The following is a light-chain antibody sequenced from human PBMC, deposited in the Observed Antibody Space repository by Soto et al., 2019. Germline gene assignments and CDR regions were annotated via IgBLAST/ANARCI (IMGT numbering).Light chain of an antibody. J-gene: IGKJ4*01. V-gene: IGKV3-11*01. Sequence: EIVLTQSPATLSLSPGERATLSCRASQSVSSYLAWYQQKPGQAPRLLIYDASNSATGIPARFSGSGSGTYFTITISSLDPEDFAVYSWQQRSNWPHTFGGGTKVEIK. CDR1: QSVSSY. CDR3: QQRSNWPHT. CDR2: DAS.